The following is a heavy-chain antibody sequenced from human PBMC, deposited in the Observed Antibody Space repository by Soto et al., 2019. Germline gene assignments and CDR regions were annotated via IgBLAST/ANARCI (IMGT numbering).Heavy chain of an antibody. D-gene: IGHD3-10*02. CDR1: GFIFSNYG. Sequence: QVQLVESGGGVVQPGRSLRLSCVGSGFIFSNYGMHWVRQAPGKGLEWVAFISYDGSDILYADSVKGRFTISRDNSKSTLFLHMNRPTAEDTAIYFCAIVRVADSPLDHWGPGTLVTVSS. V-gene: IGHV3-30*03. CDR3: AIVRVADSPLDH. J-gene: IGHJ4*02. CDR2: ISYDGSDI.